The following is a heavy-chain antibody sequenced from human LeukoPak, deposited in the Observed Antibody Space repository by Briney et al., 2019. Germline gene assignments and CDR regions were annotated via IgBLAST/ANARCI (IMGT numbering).Heavy chain of an antibody. V-gene: IGHV4-61*02. CDR3: AREKTRYSSSDWFDP. J-gene: IGHJ5*02. D-gene: IGHD6-6*01. CDR1: GGSISSGSYY. CDR2: IYTSGST. Sequence: PSQTLSLTCTVSGGSISSGSYYWSWIRQPAGKGLEWIGRIYTSGSTNYNPSLKSRVTISVDTSKNQFSLKLSSVTAADTAVYYCAREKTRYSSSDWFDPWGQGTLVTVSS.